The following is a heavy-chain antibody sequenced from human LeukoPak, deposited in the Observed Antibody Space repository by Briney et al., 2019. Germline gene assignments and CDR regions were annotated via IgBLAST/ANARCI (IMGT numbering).Heavy chain of an antibody. CDR1: GFTVSSNY. CDR3: ARTYYYDTSGPGAFDI. Sequence: HTGGSLRLSCAASGFTVSSNYMSWVRQAPGKGLEWVSVIYSGGSTYYADSVKGRFTISRDNSKNTLHLQMNSLRAEDTAVYYCARTYYYDTSGPGAFDIWGQGTMVTVSS. CDR2: IYSGGST. D-gene: IGHD3-22*01. V-gene: IGHV3-53*01. J-gene: IGHJ3*02.